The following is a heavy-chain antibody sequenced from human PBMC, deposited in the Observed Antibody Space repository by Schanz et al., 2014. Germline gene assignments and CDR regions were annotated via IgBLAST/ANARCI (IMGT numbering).Heavy chain of an antibody. D-gene: IGHD6-13*01. J-gene: IGHJ4*02. CDR2: INAGTGNT. V-gene: IGHV1-3*01. Sequence: QVQLVQSWAEVKEPGASVKVSCKASGYSFTPFPIHWVRQAPGQRLEWMGWINAGTGNTEYSQKFQGRVTITRDTLASTAYMEVTSLRSEDTTVYYCASSEAGNNSSWDFDYWGQGTLVTVSS. CDR1: GYSFTPFP. CDR3: ASSEAGNNSSWDFDY.